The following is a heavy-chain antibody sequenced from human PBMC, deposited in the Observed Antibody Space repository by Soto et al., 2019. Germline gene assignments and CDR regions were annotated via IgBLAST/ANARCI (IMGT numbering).Heavy chain of an antibody. Sequence: GGSLRLSCAASGFTFSSYWMSWVRQAPGKGLEWVANIKQDGSEKYYVDSVKGRFTISRDNAKNSLYLQMNSLRAEDTAVYYCARESGTYSNYVLGAFDIWGQGTMVTVSS. J-gene: IGHJ3*02. D-gene: IGHD4-4*01. V-gene: IGHV3-7*01. CDR3: ARESGTYSNYVLGAFDI. CDR1: GFTFSSYW. CDR2: IKQDGSEK.